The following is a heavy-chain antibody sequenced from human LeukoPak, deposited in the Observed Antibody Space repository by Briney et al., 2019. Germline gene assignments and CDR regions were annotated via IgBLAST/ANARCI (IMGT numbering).Heavy chain of an antibody. CDR3: AKFFGSYAFDI. J-gene: IGHJ3*02. CDR1: GFTFSSYA. Sequence: PGGSLRLSCAASGFTFSSYAMSWVRQAPGKGLECVATIKEDGSEKYYVDSVKGRFTISRDNAKNSLSLQMNSLRVEDTAVYFCAKFFGSYAFDIWGQGTMVTVSS. D-gene: IGHD6-13*01. V-gene: IGHV3-7*01. CDR2: IKEDGSEK.